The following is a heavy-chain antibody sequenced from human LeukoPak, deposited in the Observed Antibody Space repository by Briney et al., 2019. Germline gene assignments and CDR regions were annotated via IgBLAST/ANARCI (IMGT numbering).Heavy chain of an antibody. CDR3: ARHGSTVTLTYFDY. CDR1: GGSISSSSYY. J-gene: IGHJ4*02. D-gene: IGHD4-17*01. CDR2: IYYSGST. Sequence: SETLSLTCTVSGGSISSSSYYWGWIRQPPGKGLGWIGSIYYSGSTYYNPSLKSRVTISVDTSKNQFSLKLSSVTAADTAVYYCARHGSTVTLTYFDYWGQGTLVTVSS. V-gene: IGHV4-39*01.